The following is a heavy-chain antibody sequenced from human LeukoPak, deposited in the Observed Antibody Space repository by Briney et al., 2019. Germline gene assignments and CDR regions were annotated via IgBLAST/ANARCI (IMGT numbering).Heavy chain of an antibody. J-gene: IGHJ4*02. Sequence: GGSLRLSCAAAGFTFSNYAMTWVRQAPGRGLEWVSSISGSGGSTYYADSVKGRFTISRDNSKNTLYLQMYSLRAEDTAVYYCARELNGYGYYFFDYWGPGTLVTVSS. CDR3: ARELNGYGYYFFDY. V-gene: IGHV3-23*01. CDR2: ISGSGGST. CDR1: GFTFSNYA. D-gene: IGHD3-16*01.